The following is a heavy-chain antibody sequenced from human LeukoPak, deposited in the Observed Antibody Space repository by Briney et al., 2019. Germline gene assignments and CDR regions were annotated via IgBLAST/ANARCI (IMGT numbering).Heavy chain of an antibody. V-gene: IGHV3-21*01. CDR1: GFTFSSYS. CDR2: ISSSSSYI. D-gene: IGHD1-1*01. J-gene: IGHJ6*03. CDR3: VRILTVAWSERRPGYYYMDV. Sequence: GGSLRLSCAASGFTFSSYSMNWVRQAPGKGLEWVSSISSSSSYIYSADSVKGRFTISRDNAKNSLYLQMNSLRAEDTAVYYCVRILTVAWSERRPGYYYMDVWGKGTTVTVSS.